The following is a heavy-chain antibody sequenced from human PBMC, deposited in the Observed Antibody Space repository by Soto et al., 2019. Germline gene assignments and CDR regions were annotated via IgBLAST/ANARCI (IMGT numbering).Heavy chain of an antibody. CDR1: GGSFSGHY. CDR3: ARDYGDYFDY. CDR2: INHSGST. Sequence: SETLSLTCAVYGGSFSGHYWSWIRQPPGKGLEWIGEINHSGSTNYNPSLKSRVTISVDTSKNQFFLKLSSVTAADTAVYYCARDYGDYFDYWGQGTLVTVSS. V-gene: IGHV4-34*01. D-gene: IGHD4-17*01. J-gene: IGHJ4*02.